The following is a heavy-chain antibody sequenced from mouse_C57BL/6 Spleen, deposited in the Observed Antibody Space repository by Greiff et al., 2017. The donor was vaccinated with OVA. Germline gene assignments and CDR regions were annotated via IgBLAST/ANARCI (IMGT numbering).Heavy chain of an antibody. Sequence: EVQLQQSGPGLVKPSQSLSLTCSVTGYSITSGYYWNWIRQFPGNKLEWMGYISDDGSNNYNPSLKNRISITRDTSKNQFFLKLNSVTTEDTATYYCASYGSSYGYAMDYWGQGTSVTVSS. D-gene: IGHD1-1*01. J-gene: IGHJ4*01. CDR1: GYSITSGYY. CDR2: ISDDGSN. CDR3: ASYGSSYGYAMDY. V-gene: IGHV3-6*01.